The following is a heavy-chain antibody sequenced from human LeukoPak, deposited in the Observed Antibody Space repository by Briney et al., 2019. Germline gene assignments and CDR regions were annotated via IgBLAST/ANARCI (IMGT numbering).Heavy chain of an antibody. V-gene: IGHV3-23*01. CDR3: AKVAFPSSLRLGELSLYLFDY. D-gene: IGHD3-16*02. CDR1: GFTFSSYA. Sequence: PGGSLRLSCAASGFTFSSYAMSWVRQAPGNGLEWVSAISGSRGSTYYADSVKGRLTISRDNSKTTLYLQMNSLRAEDTAVYYCAKVAFPSSLRLGELSLYLFDYWGQGTLVTVYS. J-gene: IGHJ4*02. CDR2: ISGSRGST.